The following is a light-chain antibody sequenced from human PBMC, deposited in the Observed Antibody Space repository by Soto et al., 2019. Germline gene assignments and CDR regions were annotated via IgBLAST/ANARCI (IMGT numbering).Light chain of an antibody. J-gene: IGKJ4*01. CDR1: QNVGGY. V-gene: IGKV3-11*01. CDR3: QQRNSWPLT. Sequence: EIVLTQSPATLSLSPGERATLSCRASQNVGGYLAWYQQKPGQAPRLLISDASNRAAGIPARFSGIGSGTEFTLTISSLEPEDFAFYYCQQRNSWPLTFGGGTQVEIK. CDR2: DAS.